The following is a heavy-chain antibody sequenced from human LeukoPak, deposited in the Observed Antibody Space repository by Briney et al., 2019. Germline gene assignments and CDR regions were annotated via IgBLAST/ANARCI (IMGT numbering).Heavy chain of an antibody. CDR2: INPNSGGT. J-gene: IGHJ3*02. CDR1: GYTFTGYY. D-gene: IGHD4-17*01. V-gene: IGHV1-2*02. Sequence: GASVKDSCKASGYTFTGYYMHWVRQAPGQGLEWMGWINPNSGGTNYAQKFQGRVTMTRDTSISTAYMELSRLRSDDTAVYYCARDLASRKNGENAFDIWGQGTMVTVSS. CDR3: ARDLASRKNGENAFDI.